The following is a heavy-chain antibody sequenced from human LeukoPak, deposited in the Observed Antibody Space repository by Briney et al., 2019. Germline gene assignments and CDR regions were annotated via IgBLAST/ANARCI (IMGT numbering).Heavy chain of an antibody. CDR2: IRSKANSYAT. D-gene: IGHD3-22*01. V-gene: IGHV3-73*01. CDR3: TSATYYYDSSGYWVGGIRIDY. Sequence: GGSLRLSCAASGFTFSGSAMHWVRQASGKGLEWVGRIRSKANSYATAYAASVKGRFTISRDDSKNTAYLQMNSLKTEDTAVYYCTSATYYYDSSGYWVGGIRIDYWGQGTLVTVSS. J-gene: IGHJ4*02. CDR1: GFTFSGSA.